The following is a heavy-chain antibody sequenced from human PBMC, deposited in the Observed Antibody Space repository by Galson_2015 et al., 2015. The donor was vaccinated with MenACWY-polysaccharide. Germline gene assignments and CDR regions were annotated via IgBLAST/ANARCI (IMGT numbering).Heavy chain of an antibody. J-gene: IGHJ6*02. CDR3: ARSDYDEAGGYGMDV. CDR2: IWYDGNNK. CDR1: GFSFSSYG. V-gene: IGHV3-33*01. Sequence: SLRLSCAASGFSFSSYGMHWVRQAPGKGLEWVAVIWYDGNNKYYADSVKGRFTISRDNSKNTLYLQMNSLRAEDTAVYYCARSDYDEAGGYGMDVWGQGTTGTVSS. D-gene: IGHD3-3*01.